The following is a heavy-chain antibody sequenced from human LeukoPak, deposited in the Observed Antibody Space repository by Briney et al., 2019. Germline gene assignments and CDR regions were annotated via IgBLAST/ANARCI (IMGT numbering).Heavy chain of an antibody. Sequence: GGSLRLSCATSGFTFTTYAMQWVRQAPGKGLEWVAVISSDGNKKNYADSVKGRFTISRDNSKNTLYLQMNSLRAEDTAVYYCAGAMIVKTAVWSFDIWGQGTMVTVSS. D-gene: IGHD3-22*01. V-gene: IGHV3-30-3*01. CDR3: AGAMIVKTAVWSFDI. CDR2: ISSDGNKK. CDR1: GFTFTTYA. J-gene: IGHJ3*02.